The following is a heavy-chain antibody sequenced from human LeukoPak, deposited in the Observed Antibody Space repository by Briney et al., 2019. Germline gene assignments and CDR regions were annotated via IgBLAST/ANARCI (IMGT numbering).Heavy chain of an antibody. Sequence: SETLSLTCTVSGGSVSSGSYYWSWIWQPPGKGLEWIGYIYYSGSTNYNPSLKSRVTISVDTSKNQFSLKLSSVTAADTAVYHCARRTYSSGWSNFDYWGQGTLVTVSS. CDR3: ARRTYSSGWSNFDY. V-gene: IGHV4-61*01. J-gene: IGHJ4*02. CDR1: GGSVSSGSYY. CDR2: IYYSGST. D-gene: IGHD6-19*01.